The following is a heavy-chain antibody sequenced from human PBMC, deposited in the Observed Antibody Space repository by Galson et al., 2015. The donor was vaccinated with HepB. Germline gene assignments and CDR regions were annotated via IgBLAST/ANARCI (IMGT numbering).Heavy chain of an antibody. CDR1: GYSFTSYW. V-gene: IGHV5-51*01. CDR3: ARSRGSYSNNWYFDL. D-gene: IGHD2-15*01. Sequence: QSGAEVKKPGESLKISCKGSGYSFTSYWIGWVRQMPGKGLEWMGIIYPGDSDTRYSPSFQGQVTISADKSISTAYLQWSSLKASDTAMYYCARSRGSYSNNWYFDLWGRGTLVTVSS. J-gene: IGHJ2*01. CDR2: IYPGDSDT.